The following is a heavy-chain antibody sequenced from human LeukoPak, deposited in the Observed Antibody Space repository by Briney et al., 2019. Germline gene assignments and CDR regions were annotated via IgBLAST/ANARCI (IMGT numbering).Heavy chain of an antibody. CDR2: ISGSGGST. CDR3: AKGDSSGYHPYYFDY. J-gene: IGHJ4*02. Sequence: GGSLRLSCAASGFTFSSYAMSWVRQAPGKGLEWVSAISGSGGSTYYADSVKGRFTISRDNSKNTLYLQMNSLRAEDTAVYYCAKGDSSGYHPYYFDYWGQGTLVTVSS. CDR1: GFTFSSYA. V-gene: IGHV3-23*01. D-gene: IGHD3-22*01.